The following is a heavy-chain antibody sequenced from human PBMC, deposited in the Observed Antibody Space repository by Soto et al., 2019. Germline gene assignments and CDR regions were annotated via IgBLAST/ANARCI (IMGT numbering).Heavy chain of an antibody. Sequence: SETLSLTCAVSGYSITSGYYWGWIRQPPGKGLEWIGSIYHSGSTYYNPSLKRRVTISVDTPQKLFSLKLSSVTAADTAVYYCARLPYSYSGYDETYFDYWGQGTLVTVSS. CDR1: GYSITSGYY. D-gene: IGHD5-12*01. V-gene: IGHV4-38-2*01. CDR2: IYHSGST. J-gene: IGHJ4*02. CDR3: ARLPYSYSGYDETYFDY.